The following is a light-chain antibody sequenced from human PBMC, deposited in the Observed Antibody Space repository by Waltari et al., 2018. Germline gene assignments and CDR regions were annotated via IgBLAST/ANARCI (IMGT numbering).Light chain of an antibody. CDR3: QQYGSSGT. CDR2: GAS. Sequence: EIVLTQSPGTLSLSPGERATLSCRASQSVSSNYLAWYQQKPGQAPRLLIYGASSRATGIPDRFSGSGSGTDFTLTISRLEPEDFAVYYCQQYGSSGTFGQGTKLEI. V-gene: IGKV3-20*01. J-gene: IGKJ2*01. CDR1: QSVSSNY.